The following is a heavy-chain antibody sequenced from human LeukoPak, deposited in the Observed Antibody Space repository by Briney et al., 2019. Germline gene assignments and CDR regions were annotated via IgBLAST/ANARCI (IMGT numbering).Heavy chain of an antibody. CDR1: GFTFDDYA. CDR2: ISWNSGSI. J-gene: IGHJ6*03. D-gene: IGHD3-3*02. V-gene: IGHV3-9*01. CDR3: AKDLSALLPGAHNYMDV. Sequence: GGSLRLSCAASGFTFDDYAMHWVRQAPGKGLEWVSGISWNSGSIGYADSAKGRFTISRDNAKNSLYLQMNSLRAEDTALYYCAKDLSALLPGAHNYMDVWGKGTTVTISS.